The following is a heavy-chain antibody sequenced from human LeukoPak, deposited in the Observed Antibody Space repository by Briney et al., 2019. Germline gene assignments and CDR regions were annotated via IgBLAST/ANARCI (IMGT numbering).Heavy chain of an antibody. Sequence: PGGSLRLSCAASGFTFSSYGMHWVRQAPGKGLEWVAVISYDGSNKYYADSVKGRFTISRDNSKNTQYLQMNSLRAEDTAVYYCAKDPFASAYFRGAFDIWGQGTMVTVSS. J-gene: IGHJ3*02. V-gene: IGHV3-30*18. D-gene: IGHD2/OR15-2a*01. CDR1: GFTFSSYG. CDR2: ISYDGSNK. CDR3: AKDPFASAYFRGAFDI.